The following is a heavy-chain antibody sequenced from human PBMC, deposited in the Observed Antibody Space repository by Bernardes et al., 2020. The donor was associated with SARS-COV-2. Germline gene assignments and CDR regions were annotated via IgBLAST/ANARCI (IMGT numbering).Heavy chain of an antibody. V-gene: IGHV4-59*01. CDR3: ARLAFYDSSGYFVGAFDI. CDR2: ISYSVIT. CDR1: GGSISSDY. J-gene: IGHJ3*02. Sequence: SETLSLTCTVSGGSISSDYWSWIRQPPGKGLEWIGYISYSVITNYNPSLKSRVTISSDTSKNQFSLKLRSVTAADTAVYYFARLAFYDSSGYFVGAFDIWGQGTMVTVSS. D-gene: IGHD3-22*01.